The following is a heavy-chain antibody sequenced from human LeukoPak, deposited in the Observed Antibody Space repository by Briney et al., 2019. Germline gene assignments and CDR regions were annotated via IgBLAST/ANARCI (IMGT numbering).Heavy chain of an antibody. CDR3: ARGGIAAADLDY. CDR1: GGTFSSYA. D-gene: IGHD6-13*01. V-gene: IGHV1-69*05. CDR2: IIPIFGTA. Sequence: SVKVSCKASGGTFSSYAISWVRQAPGLGLEWMGRIIPIFGTANYAQKFQGRVTITTDESTSTAYMELSSLRSEDTAVYYCARGGIAAADLDYWGQGTLVTVSS. J-gene: IGHJ4*02.